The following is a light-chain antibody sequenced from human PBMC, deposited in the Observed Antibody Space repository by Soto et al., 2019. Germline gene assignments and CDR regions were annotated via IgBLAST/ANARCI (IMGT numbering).Light chain of an antibody. CDR3: QRRYSTRWT. CDR1: QSISSY. J-gene: IGKJ1*01. CDR2: AAS. V-gene: IGKV1-39*01. Sequence: DIPMTQSPSSLSASVGDRVTITCRARQSISSYVKWYQQKPGKATKLLIYAASSLQSGAPSRFSGSGSGTDFALTISSLQPEDFSTYYCQRRYSTRWTVGQGTKVEIK.